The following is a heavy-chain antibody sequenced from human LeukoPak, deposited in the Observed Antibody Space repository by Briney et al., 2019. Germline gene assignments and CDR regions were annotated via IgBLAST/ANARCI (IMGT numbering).Heavy chain of an antibody. Sequence: GGSLRLSCAVSGFTVSSNYMSWVRQAPGKGLEWVSVLYNGGNTYYADSVKGRFTVSRDNSKNTLYLQMNSLRAEDTAVYYCASLIAAAKRFDPWGQGTLVTVSS. CDR3: ASLIAAAKRFDP. D-gene: IGHD6-13*01. J-gene: IGHJ5*02. CDR1: GFTVSSNY. CDR2: LYNGGNT. V-gene: IGHV3-53*05.